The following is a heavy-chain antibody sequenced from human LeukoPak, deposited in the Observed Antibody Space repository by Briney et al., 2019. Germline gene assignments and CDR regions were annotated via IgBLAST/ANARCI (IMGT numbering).Heavy chain of an antibody. Sequence: PGGSLGLSCAASGFTFSSYGMHWVRQAPGKGLEWVAVISYDGSNKYYADSVKGRFTISRDNSKNTLYLQMNSLRAEDTAVYYCAKDGGGYDYFDYWGQGTLVTVSS. CDR1: GFTFSSYG. D-gene: IGHD5-12*01. CDR2: ISYDGSNK. J-gene: IGHJ4*02. CDR3: AKDGGGYDYFDY. V-gene: IGHV3-30*18.